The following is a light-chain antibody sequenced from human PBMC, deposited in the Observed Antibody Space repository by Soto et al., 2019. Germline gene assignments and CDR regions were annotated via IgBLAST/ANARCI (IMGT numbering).Light chain of an antibody. CDR1: NIGIKN. J-gene: IGLJ2*01. V-gene: IGLV3-9*01. CDR2: RDS. CDR3: QVWDSNVVV. Sequence: SYELTQPLSVSVALGQTARITCGGNNIGIKNVHWYQQKPGQAPVLVIYRDSNRPSGIPERFSGSKSGNTATLTISRAQAGDEAEYYCQVWDSNVVVFGGGTKVTVL.